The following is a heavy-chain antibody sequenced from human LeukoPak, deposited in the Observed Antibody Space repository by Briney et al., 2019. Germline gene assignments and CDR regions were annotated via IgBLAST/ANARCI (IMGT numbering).Heavy chain of an antibody. CDR2: IYYSGST. J-gene: IGHJ5*02. Sequence: PSETLSLTCTVSGGSISSYYWSWIRQPPGKGLEWIGYIYYSGSTNYNPSLKSRVTISVDTSKNQFSLKLSSVTAADTAMYHCARVELIVALPTSFDPWGQGTLVTVSS. V-gene: IGHV4-59*01. CDR1: GGSISSYY. CDR3: ARVELIVALPTSFDP. D-gene: IGHD5-12*01.